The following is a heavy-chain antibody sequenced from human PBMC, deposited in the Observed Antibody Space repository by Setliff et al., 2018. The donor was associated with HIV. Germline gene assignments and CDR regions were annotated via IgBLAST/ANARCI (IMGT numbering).Heavy chain of an antibody. CDR3: AMFSSSSG. CDR2: INNNDTTI. D-gene: IGHD6-6*01. CDR1: GFFFSDYE. J-gene: IGHJ4*02. Sequence: GGSLRLSCEAPGFFFSDYEMNWVRQAPGRGLEWIAYINNNDTTIYYADSVKGRFTISRDNAHNSLYLQMHGLRAEDTGIYYCAMFSSSSGWGQGTQVTVSS. V-gene: IGHV3-48*03.